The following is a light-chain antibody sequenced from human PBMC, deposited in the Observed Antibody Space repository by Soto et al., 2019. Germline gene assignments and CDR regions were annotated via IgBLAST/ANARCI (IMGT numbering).Light chain of an antibody. CDR1: SSDVGAYTY. CDR3: SSYRSTSTLGV. CDR2: DVS. V-gene: IGLV2-14*03. J-gene: IGLJ1*01. Sequence: QSALTQPASVSGAPGQSITISCSGTSSDVGAYTYVSWYQVHPGEPPKLVIYDVSKRPSGVSNRFSGSKSGNTASLTISGLQAEDEGDYYCSSYRSTSTLGVFGTGTNVTVL.